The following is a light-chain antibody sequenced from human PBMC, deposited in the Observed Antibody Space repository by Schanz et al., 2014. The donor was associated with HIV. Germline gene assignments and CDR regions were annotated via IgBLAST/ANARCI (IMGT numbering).Light chain of an antibody. V-gene: IGLV2-14*03. J-gene: IGLJ2*01. CDR1: SSDVGGYNY. CDR2: DVS. Sequence: QSALTQPASVSGTPGQSITISCTGSSSDVGGYNYVSWYQQHPGKAPKLMIYDVSNRPSGVSNRFSGSKSGNTASLTISGLQSEDEADYFCQSYDSSLIGQYVIFGGGTKVTVL. CDR3: QSYDSSLIGQYVI.